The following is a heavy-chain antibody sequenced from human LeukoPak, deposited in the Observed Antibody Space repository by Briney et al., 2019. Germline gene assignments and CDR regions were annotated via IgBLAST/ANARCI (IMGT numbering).Heavy chain of an antibody. D-gene: IGHD3-10*01. CDR1: GGSISSAGYY. V-gene: IGHV4-31*03. Sequence: SQTLSLTCTVSGGSISSAGYYCSWIRQHPGKGLEWIGYIYYSGSTYYNPSLKSRVTISVDTSKNQFSLKLSSVTAADTAVYYCARDSRSGNVPDYWGQGTLVTVSS. CDR3: ARDSRSGNVPDY. J-gene: IGHJ4*02. CDR2: IYYSGST.